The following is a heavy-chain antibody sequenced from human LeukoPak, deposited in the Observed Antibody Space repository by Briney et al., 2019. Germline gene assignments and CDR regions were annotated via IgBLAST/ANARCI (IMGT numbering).Heavy chain of an antibody. Sequence: GGSLRLSCAASGFTFSIYTMNWVRQAPGKGLEWVSSISSSSSYIFHADSVKGRFTISRDNAKNSLSLQMNSLRAEDTAVYYCARDPPGIYYESSGLDYWGQGTLVTVSS. V-gene: IGHV3-21*01. CDR2: ISSSSSYI. J-gene: IGHJ4*02. CDR1: GFTFSIYT. D-gene: IGHD3-22*01. CDR3: ARDPPGIYYESSGLDY.